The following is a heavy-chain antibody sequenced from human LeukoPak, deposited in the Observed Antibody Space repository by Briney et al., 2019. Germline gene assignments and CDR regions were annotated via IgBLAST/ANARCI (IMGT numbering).Heavy chain of an antibody. CDR2: TRNKANSYTT. CDR3: ARYSSSWHYYFDY. D-gene: IGHD6-13*01. V-gene: IGHV3-72*01. Sequence: QPGGSLRLSCAASGFTFSDHYMDWVRQAPGKGLEWVGRTRNKANSYTTEYAASVKGRFTISRDDSKNSLYLQMNSLRAEDTAVYYCARYSSSWHYYFDYWGQGTLVTVSS. J-gene: IGHJ4*02. CDR1: GFTFSDHY.